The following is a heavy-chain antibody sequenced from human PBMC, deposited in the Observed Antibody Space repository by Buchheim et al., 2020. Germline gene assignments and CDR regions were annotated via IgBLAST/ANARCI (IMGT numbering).Heavy chain of an antibody. CDR2: INHSGST. Sequence: QVQLQQWGAGLLKPSETLSLTCAVYGGSFSGYYWSWIRQPPGKGLEWIGEINHSGSTNYNPSLKSRVTISVDTSKNPFSLKLSSVTAADTAVYYCARVVSGWYRGQYFDYWGQGTL. V-gene: IGHV4-34*01. CDR1: GGSFSGYY. D-gene: IGHD6-19*01. CDR3: ARVVSGWYRGQYFDY. J-gene: IGHJ4*02.